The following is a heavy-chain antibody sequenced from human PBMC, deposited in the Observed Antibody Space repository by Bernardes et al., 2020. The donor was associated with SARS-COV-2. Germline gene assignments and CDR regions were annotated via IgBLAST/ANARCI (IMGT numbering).Heavy chain of an antibody. J-gene: IGHJ5*02. V-gene: IGHV1-18*01. CDR3: ATVVGYSYGGGWFDP. CDR2: ISADKGNT. CDR1: GYSFTSYG. Sequence: ASVKVSCKASGYSFTSYGISWVRQAPGQGLEWMGWISADKGNTNYAQNLQGRVTMTTDTSTSTAYMELRSLRSDDTAVYYCATVVGYSYGGGWFDPWGQGTLVTVSS. D-gene: IGHD5-12*01.